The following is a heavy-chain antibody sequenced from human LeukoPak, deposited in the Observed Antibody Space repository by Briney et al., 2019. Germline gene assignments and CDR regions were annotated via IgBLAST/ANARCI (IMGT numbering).Heavy chain of an antibody. D-gene: IGHD1-1*01. CDR1: GGSVSTDSSY. CDR3: ARGTYNWNDYYYYGMGV. Sequence: SETLSLTCAVSGGSVSTDSSYWNWIRQTPGKGLEWIGYNDRGGTNYNPSLKSRVTISIDTSKNRFSLKVTSVTAEDTAVYYCARGTYNWNDYYYYGMGVWGKGTTVTVSS. V-gene: IGHV4-61*01. J-gene: IGHJ6*04. CDR2: NDRGGT.